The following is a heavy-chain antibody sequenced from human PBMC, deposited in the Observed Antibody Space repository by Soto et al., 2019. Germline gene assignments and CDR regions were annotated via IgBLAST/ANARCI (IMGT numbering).Heavy chain of an antibody. CDR1: GGTFSSYT. CDR3: AREETTVTKFYYYYYYPDV. J-gene: IGHJ6*03. Sequence: QVQLVQSGAEVQKPGSSVKVSCKASGGTFSSYTISWVRQAPGQGLEWMGRIIPILGIANYAQKFQGRVTITADKSTSTAYMELSSLRSEDTAVYYCAREETTVTKFYYYYYYPDVWGKGTTVTVSS. CDR2: IIPILGIA. V-gene: IGHV1-69*08. D-gene: IGHD4-4*01.